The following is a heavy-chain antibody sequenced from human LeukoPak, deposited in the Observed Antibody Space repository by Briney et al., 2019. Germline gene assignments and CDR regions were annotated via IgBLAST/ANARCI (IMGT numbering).Heavy chain of an antibody. D-gene: IGHD6-13*01. CDR1: GFTFGDYA. CDR2: IGWNSGNI. Sequence: GGSLRLSCAASGFTFGDYAMHWVRQAPGKGLEWVSGIGWNSGNIGYADSVKGRFTISRDNAKNSLYLQMNSLRAEDTAVYYCARGLIAAAGLGAYWGQGTLVTASS. V-gene: IGHV3-9*01. J-gene: IGHJ4*02. CDR3: ARGLIAAAGLGAY.